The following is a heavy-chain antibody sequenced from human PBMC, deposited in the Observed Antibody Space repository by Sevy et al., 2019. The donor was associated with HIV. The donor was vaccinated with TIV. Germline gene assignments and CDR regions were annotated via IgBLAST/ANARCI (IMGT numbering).Heavy chain of an antibody. CDR3: ARLSDGSGRPHWFDP. Sequence: ASVKVSCKTSGGTFSTYTFSWVRQAPGQGLEWMGGIIAMFGTTYYAQKFQGRVTITADESTSTAYMELSSLRSEDTVVYYCARLSDGSGRPHWFDPWGPGSLVTVSS. J-gene: IGHJ5*02. CDR2: IIAMFGTT. CDR1: GGTFSTYT. V-gene: IGHV1-69*13. D-gene: IGHD3-10*01.